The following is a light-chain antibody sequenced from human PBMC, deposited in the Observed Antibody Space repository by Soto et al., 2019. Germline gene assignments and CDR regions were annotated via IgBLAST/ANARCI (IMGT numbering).Light chain of an antibody. V-gene: IGKV1-5*01. CDR3: QHYNSYSWT. Sequence: DIQMTQSPSTLSASVGDRVTITCRASQSITIWLAWYQQKPGKDPKLLIFDASSLESGVQSRFSGSGSGTEFTLTISSLQPDDFATYYCQHYNSYSWTFGQGTKVEIK. CDR1: QSITIW. CDR2: DAS. J-gene: IGKJ1*01.